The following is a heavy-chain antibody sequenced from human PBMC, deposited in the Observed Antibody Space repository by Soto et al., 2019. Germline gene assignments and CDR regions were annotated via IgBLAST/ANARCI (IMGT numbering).Heavy chain of an antibody. CDR2: TIPMFATA. CDR1: GGSFSNYI. V-gene: IGHV1-69*01. Sequence: QVHLVQSGAEVKKPGSSVKVSCKASGGSFSNYIFAWVRQAPGQGLEWMGGTIPMFATAQYAQKLQGRVTITADEPTSTVYMDLTSLTSDDTAVYYCARGLFGQQWLMGFDTWGQGTLVTVSS. D-gene: IGHD6-19*01. CDR3: ARGLFGQQWLMGFDT. J-gene: IGHJ4*02.